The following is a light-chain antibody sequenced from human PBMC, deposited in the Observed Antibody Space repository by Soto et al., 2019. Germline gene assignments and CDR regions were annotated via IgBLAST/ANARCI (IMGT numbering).Light chain of an antibody. CDR2: SNN. V-gene: IGLV1-44*01. CDR1: TSNIGSNT. J-gene: IGLJ2*01. Sequence: QSVLTQPPSASGTPGQRVTISCSGGTSNIGSNTVNWYQQLPGTAPKVLIYSNNQRPSGVPDRFSGSRSGTSASLAISGLQSEDEADYYCATWDDSLNDVLFGGGTQLTVL. CDR3: ATWDDSLNDVL.